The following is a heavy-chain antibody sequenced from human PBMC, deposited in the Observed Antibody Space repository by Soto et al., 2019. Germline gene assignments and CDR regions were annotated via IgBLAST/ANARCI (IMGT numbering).Heavy chain of an antibody. J-gene: IGHJ4*02. CDR2: IYWDDDK. CDR1: GFSLNTRGVA. Sequence: QITLKESGPTLVKPTQTLTLTCSFSGFSLNTRGVAVGWIRQPPGKALDWLALIYWDDDKRYSPSLKSRLSITKDTSKNQVVLRMTNMDTVGTATYYCIQSADGSGRLDSCGQGTLISVSS. D-gene: IGHD3-10*01. V-gene: IGHV2-5*02. CDR3: IQSADGSGRLDS.